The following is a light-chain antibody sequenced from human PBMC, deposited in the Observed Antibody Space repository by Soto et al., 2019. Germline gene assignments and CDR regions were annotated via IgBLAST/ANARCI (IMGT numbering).Light chain of an antibody. CDR3: QQYHTYPRT. J-gene: IGKJ1*01. CDR2: DDS. Sequence: DIQMTQSPSTLSASVGDRVTISCRASQTIDKWLAWYQQKGGKAPKLLIYDDSRLQSGVPARFSGRGSGTEFTLTISSLQTDDVATYYCQQYHTYPRTFGQGTKVDI. V-gene: IGKV1-5*01. CDR1: QTIDKW.